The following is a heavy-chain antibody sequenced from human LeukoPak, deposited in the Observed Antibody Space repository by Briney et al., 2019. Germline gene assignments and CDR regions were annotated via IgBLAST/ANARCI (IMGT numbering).Heavy chain of an antibody. J-gene: IGHJ4*02. CDR3: AKPYYYGSRSYMDY. CDR1: GFTFITYA. Sequence: QPGGSLRLSCAASGFTFITYAMTWVRQAPGKGLEWEAVISYDGSNTYYADSVKGRFTISRDNSKNMLYLQMNSLRAEDTAVYYCAKPYYYGSRSYMDYWGQGTLVTVSS. V-gene: IGHV3-30*18. CDR2: ISYDGSNT. D-gene: IGHD3-10*01.